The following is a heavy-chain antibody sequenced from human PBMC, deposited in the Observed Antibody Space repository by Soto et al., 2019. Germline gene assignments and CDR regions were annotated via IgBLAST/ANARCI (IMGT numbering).Heavy chain of an antibody. Sequence: SETLSLTCAVYGGSFSGYYWSWIRQPPGKGLEWIGEINHSGSTNYNPSLKSRVTISVDTSKNQFSLKLSSVTAADTAVYYCARGTARYCSSTSCHPNYSNYYGNWFDPWGQGTLVTVSS. CDR1: GGSFSGYY. V-gene: IGHV4-34*01. CDR3: ARGTARYCSSTSCHPNYSNYYGNWFDP. D-gene: IGHD2-2*01. CDR2: INHSGST. J-gene: IGHJ5*02.